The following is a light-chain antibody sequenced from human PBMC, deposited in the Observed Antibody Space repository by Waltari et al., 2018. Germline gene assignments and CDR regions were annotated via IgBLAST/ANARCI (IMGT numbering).Light chain of an antibody. Sequence: QTVVTQEPSSSVSPGGQVTLTCALSPAALSSTSFSSWYQQSPGQTPRTLVYKANIRSSGVPDRFSGSVLGNKAVLIITGAQAEDESTYYCLLYMGSGIWVFGGGTKLTVL. CDR1: PAALSSTSF. J-gene: IGLJ3*02. V-gene: IGLV8-61*01. CDR2: KAN. CDR3: LLYMGSGIWV.